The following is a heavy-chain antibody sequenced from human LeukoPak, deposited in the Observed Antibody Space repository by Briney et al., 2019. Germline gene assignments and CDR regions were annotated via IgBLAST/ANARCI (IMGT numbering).Heavy chain of an antibody. J-gene: IGHJ4*02. Sequence: PGGSLRLSCAASGFALSSHWMTWVRQVPGRGPEWVANVNRDGSETYYLDSVKGRFTISRDNGKNTLYLQMNSLRAEDTAVYYCARGSTYYDSSGQVPFDYWGQGTLVTVSS. D-gene: IGHD3-22*01. CDR1: GFALSSHW. CDR3: ARGSTYYDSSGQVPFDY. V-gene: IGHV3-7*01. CDR2: VNRDGSET.